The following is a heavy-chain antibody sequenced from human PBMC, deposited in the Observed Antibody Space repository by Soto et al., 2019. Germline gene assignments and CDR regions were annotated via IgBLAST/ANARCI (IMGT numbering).Heavy chain of an antibody. CDR2: IYYSGST. CDR1: GGSISSGGYY. D-gene: IGHD6-19*01. CDR3: ARERVEYSSGWYFDY. V-gene: IGHV4-31*03. J-gene: IGHJ4*02. Sequence: QVQLQESGPGLVKPSQTLSLTCTVSGGSISSGGYYWSWIGQHPGKGLEWIGYIYYSGSTYYNPSVKSRVTISVDTSKNQFSLKLSSVTAADTAVYYCARERVEYSSGWYFDYWGQGTLVTVSS.